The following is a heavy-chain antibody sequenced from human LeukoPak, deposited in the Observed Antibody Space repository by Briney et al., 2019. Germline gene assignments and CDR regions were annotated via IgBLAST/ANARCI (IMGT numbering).Heavy chain of an antibody. D-gene: IGHD6-13*01. J-gene: IGHJ4*02. Sequence: PSETLSLTCTVSGGSISSSSYYWGWIRQPPGKGLEWSGSIYYSGSTYYNPSLKSRVTISVDTSKNQFSLKLSSVTAADTAVYYCARLGDSSSSWAYFDYWGQGTLVTVSS. CDR3: ARLGDSSSSWAYFDY. V-gene: IGHV4-39*01. CDR1: GGSISSSSYY. CDR2: IYYSGST.